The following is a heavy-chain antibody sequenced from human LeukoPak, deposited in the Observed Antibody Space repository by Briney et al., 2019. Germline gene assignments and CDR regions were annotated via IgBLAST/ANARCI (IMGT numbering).Heavy chain of an antibody. D-gene: IGHD4-17*01. J-gene: IGHJ1*01. V-gene: IGHV3-53*01. Sequence: PGGSLRLSCAASGFTVSSNYMSWVRQAPGKGLEWVSVIYSGGSTYYADSVKGRCTISRDNSKNTLYLQMNSLRAEDTAVYYCARDGNDYGDYEYFQHWGQGTLVTVSS. CDR3: ARDGNDYGDYEYFQH. CDR1: GFTVSSNY. CDR2: IYSGGST.